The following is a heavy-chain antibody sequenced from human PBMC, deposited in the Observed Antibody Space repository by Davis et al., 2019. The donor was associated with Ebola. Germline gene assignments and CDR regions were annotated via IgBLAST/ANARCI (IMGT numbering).Heavy chain of an antibody. CDR2: INPSGGST. Sequence: ASVKVSCKASGYTFTSYYMHWVRQAPGQGLEWMGIINPSGGSTSYAQKFQGRVTMTRDTSTSTVYMELSSLRSEDTAVYYCARDQGAAGMKGPYYFDYWGQGTLVTVSS. CDR1: GYTFTSYY. J-gene: IGHJ4*02. V-gene: IGHV1-46*01. CDR3: ARDQGAAGMKGPYYFDY. D-gene: IGHD6-13*01.